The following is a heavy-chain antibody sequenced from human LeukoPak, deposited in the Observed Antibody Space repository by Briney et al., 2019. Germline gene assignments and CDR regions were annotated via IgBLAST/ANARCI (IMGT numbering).Heavy chain of an antibody. D-gene: IGHD2-2*02. CDR2: ISAYNGNT. CDR1: GYTFTSYG. Sequence: GASVKVSCTASGYTFTSYGISWVRQAPGQGLEWMGWISAYNGNTNYAQKLQGRVTMTTDTSTSTAYMELRSLRSDDTAVYYCARDYPYYIVVVPAAIRPQYYYYYYGMDVWGQGTTVTVSS. CDR3: ARDYPYYIVVVPAAIRPQYYYYYYGMDV. V-gene: IGHV1-18*01. J-gene: IGHJ6*02.